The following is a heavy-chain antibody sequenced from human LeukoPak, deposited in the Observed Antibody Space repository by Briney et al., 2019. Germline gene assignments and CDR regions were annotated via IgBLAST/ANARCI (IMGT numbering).Heavy chain of an antibody. CDR1: GDSVSSNSAA. D-gene: IGHD6-13*01. J-gene: IGHJ2*01. CDR2: TYYRSKWYN. CDR3: ARDQDSSSWYRGGYFDL. Sequence: SQTLSLTCAISGDSVSSNSAAWNWIRQSPSRGLEWLGRTYYRSKWYNDYAVSVKSRITINPDTSKNQFSLQLNSVTPEDTAVYYCARDQDSSSWYRGGYFDLWGRGTLVTVSS. V-gene: IGHV6-1*01.